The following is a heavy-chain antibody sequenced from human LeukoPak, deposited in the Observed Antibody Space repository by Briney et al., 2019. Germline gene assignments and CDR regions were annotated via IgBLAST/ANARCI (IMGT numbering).Heavy chain of an antibody. D-gene: IGHD2-2*01. J-gene: IGHJ4*02. V-gene: IGHV4-59*12. Sequence: SETLSLTCTVSGGSISSYYWSWIRQPPGKGLEWIGYIYYSGSTNYNPSLKSRVTISVDTSKSQLSLSLSSVTAADTGVYFCAGARLLHPYAYWGQGSLVAVAS. CDR2: IYYSGST. CDR3: AGARLLHPYAY. CDR1: GGSISSYY.